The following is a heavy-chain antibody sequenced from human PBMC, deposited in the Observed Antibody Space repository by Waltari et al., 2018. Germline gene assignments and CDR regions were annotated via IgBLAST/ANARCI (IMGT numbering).Heavy chain of an antibody. V-gene: IGHV4-61*09. Sequence: QVQLQESGPGLVKPSQTLSLTCTVSGGSISSGSYYWSWIRQPAGKGLEWIGYIYTSGSTNYNPSLKSRVTISVDTSKNQFSLKLSSVTAADTAVYYCARDPAMVVAGAFDYWGQGTLVTVSS. CDR1: GGSISSGSYY. D-gene: IGHD2-15*01. J-gene: IGHJ4*02. CDR3: ARDPAMVVAGAFDY. CDR2: IYTSGST.